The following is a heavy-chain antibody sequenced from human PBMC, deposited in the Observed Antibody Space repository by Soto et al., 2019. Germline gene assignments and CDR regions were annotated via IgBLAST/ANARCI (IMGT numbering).Heavy chain of an antibody. CDR2: IIPIFGTA. V-gene: IGHV1-69*13. Sequence: GASVKVSCKASGGTFSSYAISWVRQAPGQGLEWMGGIIPIFGTANYAQKFQGRVTITADESTSTAYMELSSLRSEDTAVYYCARDRAGYSYGFVYYGMDVWGQGTTVTVSS. CDR3: ARDRAGYSYGFVYYGMDV. J-gene: IGHJ6*02. CDR1: GGTFSSYA. D-gene: IGHD5-18*01.